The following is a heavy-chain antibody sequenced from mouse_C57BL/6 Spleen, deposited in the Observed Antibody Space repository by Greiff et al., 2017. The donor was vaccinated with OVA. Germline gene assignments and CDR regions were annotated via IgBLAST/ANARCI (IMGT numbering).Heavy chain of an antibody. Sequence: EVMLVESGEGLVKPGGSLKLSCAASGFTFSSYAMSWVRQTPEKRLEWVAYISSGGDYIYYADTVKGRFTISRDNARNTLYLQMSSLKSEDTAMYYCTRVAITTVVEGYFDVWGTGTTVTVSS. D-gene: IGHD1-1*01. CDR3: TRVAITTVVEGYFDV. CDR1: GFTFSSYA. V-gene: IGHV5-9-1*02. CDR2: ISSGGDYI. J-gene: IGHJ1*03.